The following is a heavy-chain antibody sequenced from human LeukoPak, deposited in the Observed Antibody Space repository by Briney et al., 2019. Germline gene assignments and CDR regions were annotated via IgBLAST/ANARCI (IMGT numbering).Heavy chain of an antibody. V-gene: IGHV4-59*08. CDR2: IYHSGST. D-gene: IGHD1-26*01. J-gene: IGHJ1*01. Sequence: SETLSLTCTVSGGSISSYYWSWIRQPPGKGLEWIGSIYHSGSTYYNPSLKSRVTISVDTSKNQFSLKLSSVTAADTAVYYCARGVGATEYFQHWGQGTLVTVSS. CDR1: GGSISSYY. CDR3: ARGVGATEYFQH.